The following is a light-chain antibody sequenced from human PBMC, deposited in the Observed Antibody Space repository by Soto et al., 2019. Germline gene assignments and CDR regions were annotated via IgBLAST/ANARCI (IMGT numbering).Light chain of an antibody. V-gene: IGKV1-39*01. CDR3: QQSYSTLIT. J-gene: IGKJ5*01. CDR2: KSS. Sequence: QQXXGXXPXXXXAKSSTLKTGVPSRFSGSGSGTEFTRTISSRQPEDFATYYGQQSYSTLITFGQGTRLEIK.